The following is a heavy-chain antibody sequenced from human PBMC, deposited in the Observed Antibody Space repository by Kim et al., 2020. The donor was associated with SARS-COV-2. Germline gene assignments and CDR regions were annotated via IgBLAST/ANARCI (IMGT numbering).Heavy chain of an antibody. CDR3: ARDLKEWELLTFFDY. CDR1: GFTFSSYS. Sequence: GGSLRLSCAASGFTFSSYSMNWVRQAPGKGLEWVSSISSSSSYIYYADSVKGRFTISRDNAKNSLYLQMNSLRAEDTAVYYCARDLKEWELLTFFDYWGQGTLVTVSS. CDR2: ISSSSSYI. V-gene: IGHV3-21*01. J-gene: IGHJ4*02. D-gene: IGHD1-26*01.